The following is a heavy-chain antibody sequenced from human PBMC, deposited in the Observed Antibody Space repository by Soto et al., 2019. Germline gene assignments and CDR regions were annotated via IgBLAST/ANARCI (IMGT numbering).Heavy chain of an antibody. CDR3: ARQAAAGKYYYAMDV. Sequence: GESLKISCKGSGYSFATYWVGWVRQMPGKGLEGMVIIYPGDSDTRYSPSFQGQVTISADTSINTTYLPWSSLKASDTAIYYCARQAAAGKYYYAMDVWGQGTTVTVSS. CDR1: GYSFATYW. J-gene: IGHJ6*02. CDR2: IYPGDSDT. V-gene: IGHV5-51*01. D-gene: IGHD6-13*01.